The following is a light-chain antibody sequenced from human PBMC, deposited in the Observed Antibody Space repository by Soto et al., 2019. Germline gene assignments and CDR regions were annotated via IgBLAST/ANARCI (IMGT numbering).Light chain of an antibody. J-gene: IGLJ2*01. CDR1: SSDVGGYNY. CDR3: ASFTRSVTVV. V-gene: IGLV2-14*03. Sequence: QSVLTQPASVSGSPGQSITISCAGTSSDVGGYNYVSWYQQHPGKVPRLIISDVNKRPSGVSDSFSGSKSGNTASLTISGLQAEGEADYYCASFTRSVTVVFGGGTKLTVL. CDR2: DVN.